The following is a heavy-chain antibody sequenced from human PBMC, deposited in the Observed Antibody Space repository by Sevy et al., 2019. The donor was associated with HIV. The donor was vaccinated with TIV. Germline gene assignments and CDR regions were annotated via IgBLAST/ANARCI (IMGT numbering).Heavy chain of an antibody. CDR3: ASDRGVGTSSYGMDV. Sequence: GGSLRLSCAASGFTISSYSMNWVRQAPGKGLEWVSSISSGSTYIYYVDSVKGRFTISRDNAKNSLYLQMNSLRAEDTAVYYCASDRGVGTSSYGMDVWGQGTTVTVSS. CDR1: GFTISSYS. CDR2: ISSGSTYI. J-gene: IGHJ6*02. D-gene: IGHD1-26*01. V-gene: IGHV3-21*01.